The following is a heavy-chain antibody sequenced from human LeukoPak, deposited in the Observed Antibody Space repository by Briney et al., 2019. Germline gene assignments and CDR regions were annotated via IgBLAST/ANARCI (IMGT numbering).Heavy chain of an antibody. J-gene: IGHJ4*02. CDR3: AKDVRFLEWSLDS. V-gene: IGHV3-30*18. D-gene: IGHD3-3*01. CDR2: ISYEGSNQ. CDR1: GFILRNHG. Sequence: GGSLRLSCAASGFILRNHGMHWVRQAPGRGLEWMAFISYEGSNQYYAESVKGRFSISRDNSKNTMYLQMNSLKTEDAGVYHCAKDVRFLEWSLDSWGQGTQVIVSS.